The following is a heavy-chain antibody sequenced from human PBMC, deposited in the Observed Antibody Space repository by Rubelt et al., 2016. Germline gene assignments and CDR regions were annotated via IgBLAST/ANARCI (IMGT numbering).Heavy chain of an antibody. CDR3: ARHTGIAVAGPIDY. D-gene: IGHD6-19*01. J-gene: IGHJ4*02. CDR2: IWYDGSNK. Sequence: IWYDGSNKFYADSVKGRFSISKDNSKNTLYLQMNSLRAEDTAVYYCARHTGIAVAGPIDYWGQGTLVTVSS. V-gene: IGHV3-33*01.